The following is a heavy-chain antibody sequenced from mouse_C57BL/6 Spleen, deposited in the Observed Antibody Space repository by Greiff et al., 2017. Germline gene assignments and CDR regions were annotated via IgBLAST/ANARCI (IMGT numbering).Heavy chain of an antibody. Sequence: QVQLQQSGAELVRPGSSVTLSCKASGYTFTDYEMHWVKQTPVHGLEWIGAIDPETGGTAYNQKFKGKAILTADKSSSTAYMELRSLTSEDSAVYYCRGLLLRWYWDVWGTGTTVTVSS. J-gene: IGHJ1*03. CDR3: RGLLLRWYWDV. CDR2: IDPETGGT. V-gene: IGHV1-15*01. D-gene: IGHD1-1*01. CDR1: GYTFTDYE.